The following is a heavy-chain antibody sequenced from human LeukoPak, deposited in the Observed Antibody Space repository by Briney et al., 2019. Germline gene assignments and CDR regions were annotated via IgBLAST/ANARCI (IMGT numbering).Heavy chain of an antibody. J-gene: IGHJ4*02. CDR1: GFTFSSYS. Sequence: GGSLRLSCAASGFTFSSYSMNWLRQAPGKGLEWVSGISGSGGNTYYADSVKGRFTISRDNSRNTLYLQVNSLRAEDTAVYYCAKGSSIAAHFLNYWGQGTLVTVSS. CDR2: ISGSGGNT. CDR3: AKGSSIAAHFLNY. V-gene: IGHV3-23*01. D-gene: IGHD6-6*01.